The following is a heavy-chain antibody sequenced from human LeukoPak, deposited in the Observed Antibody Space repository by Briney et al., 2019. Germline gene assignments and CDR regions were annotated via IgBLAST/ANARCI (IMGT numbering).Heavy chain of an antibody. CDR1: GGTFSSYA. CDR2: IIPIFGTA. J-gene: IGHJ4*02. CDR3: AGGSHDDYGQSDFDY. V-gene: IGHV1-69*06. D-gene: IGHD4-17*01. Sequence: ASVKVSCKASGGTFSSYAISWVRQAPGQGLEWMGGIIPIFGTANYAQKFQGRVTITADKSTSTAYMELSSLRSEDTAVYYCAGGSHDDYGQSDFDYWGQGTLVTVSS.